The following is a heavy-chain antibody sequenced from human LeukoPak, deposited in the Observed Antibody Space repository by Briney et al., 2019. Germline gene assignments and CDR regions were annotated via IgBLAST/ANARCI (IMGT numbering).Heavy chain of an antibody. J-gene: IGHJ4*02. CDR1: VYTFTGYY. D-gene: IGHD3-22*01. CDR3: VVVVITSYYFDY. Sequence: ASVNVSCKASVYTFTGYYMHWLRQTPGQGLEWMGWINPNSGGTNYAQKFQGRVTMTRETSISTAYMELSRLRSDDTAVYYCVVVVITSYYFDYWGQGTLVTVSS. CDR2: INPNSGGT. V-gene: IGHV1-2*02.